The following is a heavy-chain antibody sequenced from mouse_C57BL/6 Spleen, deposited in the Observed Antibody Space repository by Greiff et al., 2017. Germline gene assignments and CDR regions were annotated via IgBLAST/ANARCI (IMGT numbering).Heavy chain of an antibody. CDR3: AREGYARDY. J-gene: IGHJ4*01. V-gene: IGHV1-55*01. CDR1: GYTFTSSW. CDR2: IYPGRGST. Sequence: VQLQQPGAELVKPGASVKMSCKASGYTFTSSWIPWVKQRPGQGLEWIGDIYPGRGSTNYNEKFKSKATLTVDTSSSTAYMQLSSRTTEDSEVEDCAREGYARDYGGQGTSVTVSS.